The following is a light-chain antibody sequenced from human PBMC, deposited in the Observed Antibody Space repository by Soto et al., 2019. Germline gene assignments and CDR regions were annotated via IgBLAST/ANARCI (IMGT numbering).Light chain of an antibody. CDR1: SSNIGSNT. CDR3: SSWDDNLDAVV. CDR2: TNX. Sequence: QSVLTQPPSASGTPGQRVTISCSGSSSNIGSNTVNWYQQLPGTAPKLLIYTNXQXPSGVPDRFSGSRSGTSASLAISGLQFEDEADYHCSSWDDNLDAVVFGAGTKVTVL. J-gene: IGLJ1*01. V-gene: IGLV1-44*01.